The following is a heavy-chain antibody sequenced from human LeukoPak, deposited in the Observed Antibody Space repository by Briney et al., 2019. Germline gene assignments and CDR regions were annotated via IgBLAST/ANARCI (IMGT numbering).Heavy chain of an antibody. J-gene: IGHJ4*02. CDR2: ISGSGGST. CDR1: GFSFSSCA. V-gene: IGHV3-23*01. CDR3: TKDPQGCTAMIT. D-gene: IGHD5-18*01. Sequence: GGSLRLSCAASGFSFSSCAMNWVRQAPGKGLEWGSAISGSGGSTYSSDSVKGRFTISRDNSKNTLYLQMNSLKAGDTAVYYCTKDPQGCTAMITGGQGTLVTVSS.